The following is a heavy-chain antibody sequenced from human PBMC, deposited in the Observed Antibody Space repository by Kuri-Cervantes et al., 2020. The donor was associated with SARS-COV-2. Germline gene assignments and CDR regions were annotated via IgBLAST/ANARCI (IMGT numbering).Heavy chain of an antibody. CDR3: ANPWGPDWYFDL. CDR2: ISNDGSNK. V-gene: IGHV3-30*18. D-gene: IGHD3-16*01. J-gene: IGHJ2*01. CDR1: GFVFSSHG. Sequence: GESLKISCAASGFVFSSHGMHWVRQAPDKGLEWVAAISNDGSNKYYADSVKGRFTTSRDNSKNTPYLQLNSLRADDTAVYYCANPWGPDWYFDLWGRGTLVTVSS.